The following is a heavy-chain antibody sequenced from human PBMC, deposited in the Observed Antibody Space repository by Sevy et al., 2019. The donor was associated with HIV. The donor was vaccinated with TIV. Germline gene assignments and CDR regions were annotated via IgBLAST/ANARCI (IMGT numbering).Heavy chain of an antibody. J-gene: IGHJ4*02. CDR3: VKARGWYGGYFDY. V-gene: IGHV3-64D*06. CDR1: GFTFSSYA. Sequence: GGSLRLSCSASGFTFSSYAMHWVRQAPGKGLEYVSAISSNGGSTYYADSVKGRFTISRDNSKNTLYLQMSSLRAEDMAVYYCVKARGWYGGYFDYWGQGTLVTVSS. D-gene: IGHD6-19*01. CDR2: ISSNGGST.